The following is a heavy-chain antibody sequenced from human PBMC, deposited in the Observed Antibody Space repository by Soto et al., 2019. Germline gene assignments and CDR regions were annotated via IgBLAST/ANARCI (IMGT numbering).Heavy chain of an antibody. J-gene: IGHJ6*02. CDR1: GGTFSRYA. Sequence: SVKVSCKASGGTFSRYAISSVRLALGRGLEWMGGIIPIFGTANYAQKFQGRVTITADESTSTAYMELSSLRSEDTAVYHRARAHSSSWARYYYYGMDVWGQGTTLTVSS. D-gene: IGHD6-13*01. V-gene: IGHV1-69*13. CDR3: ARAHSSSWARYYYYGMDV. CDR2: IIPIFGTA.